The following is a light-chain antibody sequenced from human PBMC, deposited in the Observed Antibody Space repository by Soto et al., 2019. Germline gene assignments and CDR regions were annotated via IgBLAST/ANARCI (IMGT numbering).Light chain of an antibody. CDR1: QSVSND. J-gene: IGKJ2*01. CDR3: HQYHNWPPGT. V-gene: IGKV3-15*01. CDR2: DAY. Sequence: ETVMTQSPATLSVSPGGRATLSCRASQSVSNDLAWYQQKPGQAPRLLIYDAYTRATGIPARFSGSGSGTEFTLAISSLQSEDFAVYYCHQYHNWPPGTFGQGTKLQIK.